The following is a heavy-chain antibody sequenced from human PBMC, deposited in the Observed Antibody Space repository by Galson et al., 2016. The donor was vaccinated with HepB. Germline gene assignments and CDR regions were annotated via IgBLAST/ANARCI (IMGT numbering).Heavy chain of an antibody. CDR1: GGTFSSYA. CDR2: IIPMFGRA. CDR3: ARDSHSGWFKGQFDY. Sequence: SVKVSCKASGGTFSSYAINWVRQAPGQGLEWMGGIIPMFGRANYAQNFQGSVTVTADESTSTAYMELTSLRSQDTAVYYCARDSHSGWFKGQFDYWGQGTLVTVSS. V-gene: IGHV1-69*13. D-gene: IGHD6-19*01. J-gene: IGHJ4*02.